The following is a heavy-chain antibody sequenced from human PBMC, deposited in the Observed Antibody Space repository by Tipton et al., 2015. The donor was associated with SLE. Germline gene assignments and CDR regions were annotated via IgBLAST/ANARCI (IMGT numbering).Heavy chain of an antibody. V-gene: IGHV4-59*01. Sequence: LRLSCTVSGGSISSYYWSWIRQPPGKGLEWIGYIYYSGSTNYTPSLKSRVTISVDTSKNQFSLKLSSVTAADTAVYYCARVPGEYDYYYYMDVWGKGTTVTVSS. CDR2: IYYSGST. CDR1: GGSISSYY. J-gene: IGHJ6*03. CDR3: ARVPGEYDYYYYMDV. D-gene: IGHD2/OR15-2a*01.